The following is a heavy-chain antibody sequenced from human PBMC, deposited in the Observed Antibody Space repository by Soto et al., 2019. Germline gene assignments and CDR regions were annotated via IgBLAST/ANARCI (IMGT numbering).Heavy chain of an antibody. CDR2: LSAYNGNT. CDR1: GYTFTSYG. Sequence: QVPLVQSGAEVKKPGASVKVSCKASGYTFTSYGISWVRQAPGQGLEWRGGLSAYNGNTNYAQKLQGRVTMTPDTSTSTAYMELRSLRSDDTAVYYCAREGHNWGSAYYYGMDVWGQGTTVTVSS. V-gene: IGHV1-18*01. J-gene: IGHJ6*02. D-gene: IGHD7-27*01. CDR3: AREGHNWGSAYYYGMDV.